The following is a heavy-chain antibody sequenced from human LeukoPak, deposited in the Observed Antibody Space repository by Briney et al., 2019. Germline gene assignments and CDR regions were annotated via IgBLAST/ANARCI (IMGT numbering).Heavy chain of an antibody. CDR3: AKEYDSHASSAFDI. CDR2: ISTTSSYI. J-gene: IGHJ3*02. Sequence: PGGSLRLSCAASGFTFSSYSMNWVRQAPGKGLEWVSSISTTSSYIYYADSVKGRFTISRDNSKNTLYLQMNSLRAEDTAVYYCAKEYDSHASSAFDIWGQGTMVTVSS. D-gene: IGHD3-3*01. CDR1: GFTFSSYS. V-gene: IGHV3-21*01.